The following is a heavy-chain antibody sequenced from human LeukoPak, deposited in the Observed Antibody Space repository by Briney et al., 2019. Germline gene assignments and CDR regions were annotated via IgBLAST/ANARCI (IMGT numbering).Heavy chain of an antibody. CDR3: AREALTTVTTIDWFDP. CDR2: IYTSGST. J-gene: IGHJ5*02. V-gene: IGHV4-61*02. D-gene: IGHD4-11*01. Sequence: ASETLSLTCTVSGGSISSGSYYWSWIRQPAGKGLEWIGRIYTSGSTNYNPSLKSRVTISVDTSKNQFSLKLSSVTAADTAVYYCAREALTTVTTIDWFDPWGQGTLVTVSS. CDR1: GGSISSGSYY.